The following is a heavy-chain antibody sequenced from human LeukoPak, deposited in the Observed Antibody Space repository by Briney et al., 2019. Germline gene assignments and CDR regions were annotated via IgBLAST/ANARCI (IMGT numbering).Heavy chain of an antibody. Sequence: GGSLRLSCAASGFTFSSYAMHWVRQAPGKGLEWVAVISYDGSNKYYADSVKGRFTISRDNSKNTLYLQMNSLRAEDTAVYYCAKAGSGDYCFDIWGQGTMVTVSS. CDR2: ISYDGSNK. J-gene: IGHJ3*02. CDR3: AKAGSGDYCFDI. V-gene: IGHV3-30*04. CDR1: GFTFSSYA. D-gene: IGHD4-17*01.